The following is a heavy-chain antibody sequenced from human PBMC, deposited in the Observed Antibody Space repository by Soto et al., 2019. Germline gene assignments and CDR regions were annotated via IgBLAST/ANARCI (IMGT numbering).Heavy chain of an antibody. J-gene: IGHJ4*02. CDR1: GGTFSTFP. CDR2: ILPVSGTT. V-gene: IGHV1-69*13. D-gene: IGHD1-7*01. Sequence: SVKVSCKSSGGTFSTFPINWVRQAPGQGLEWMGAILPVSGTTNYAQKFQGRVTFSADESTTTAYMEVSSLRSEDTAVYYCARDRTGTTLGYFDYWGQG. CDR3: ARDRTGTTLGYFDY.